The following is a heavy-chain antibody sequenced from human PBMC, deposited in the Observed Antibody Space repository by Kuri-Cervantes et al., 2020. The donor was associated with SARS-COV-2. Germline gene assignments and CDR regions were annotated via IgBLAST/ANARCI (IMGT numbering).Heavy chain of an antibody. J-gene: IGHJ3*02. CDR2: IIPILGIA. V-gene: IGHV1-69*10. Sequence: SVKVSCKASGYTFTSYAISWVRQAPGQGLEWMGGIIPILGIANYAQKFQGRVTITADKSTSTAYMELSSLRSEDTAVYYCARGGIVVVPAATGAFDIWGQGTMVTVSS. CDR1: GYTFTSYA. CDR3: ARGGIVVVPAATGAFDI. D-gene: IGHD2-2*01.